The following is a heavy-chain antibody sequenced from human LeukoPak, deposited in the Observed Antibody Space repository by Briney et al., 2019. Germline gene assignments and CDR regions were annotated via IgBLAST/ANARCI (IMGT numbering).Heavy chain of an antibody. CDR3: ATPRMGGFDY. Sequence: GASVKVSCKASGGTFSSYAISWVRQAPGQGLEWMGGIIPIFGTANYAQKFQGRVTITADESTSTAYMELSSLRSEDTAVYYCATPRMGGFDYWGQGTLVTVSS. CDR2: IIPIFGTA. D-gene: IGHD3-16*01. J-gene: IGHJ4*02. V-gene: IGHV1-69*13. CDR1: GGTFSSYA.